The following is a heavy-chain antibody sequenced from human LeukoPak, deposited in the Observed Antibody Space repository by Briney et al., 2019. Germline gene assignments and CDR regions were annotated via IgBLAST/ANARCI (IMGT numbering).Heavy chain of an antibody. V-gene: IGHV4-39*01. Sequence: SETLSLTCTVSGGSISSSSYYWGWIRQPPGKGLEWIGSIYYSGSTYYNPSLKSRVTISVDTSKNQFSLKLSSVTAADTAVYYCARVNAHSSSWGDYWGQGTLVTVSS. CDR1: GGSISSSSYY. CDR2: IYYSGST. CDR3: ARVNAHSSSWGDY. J-gene: IGHJ4*02. D-gene: IGHD6-6*01.